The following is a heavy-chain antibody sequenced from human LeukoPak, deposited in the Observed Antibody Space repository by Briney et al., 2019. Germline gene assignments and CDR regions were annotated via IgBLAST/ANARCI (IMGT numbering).Heavy chain of an antibody. CDR2: IRYDGRNK. V-gene: IGHV3-30*02. CDR3: AKGPKRYNILTGYFVIETAFDI. Sequence: GGSLRLSCAASGFTFSDYYMSWIRQAPGKGLEWVAFIRYDGRNKYYADSVKGRFTISRDNSKNTLYLQMNSLRAEDTAVYYCAKGPKRYNILTGYFVIETAFDIWGQGTMVTVSS. J-gene: IGHJ3*02. CDR1: GFTFSDYY. D-gene: IGHD3-9*01.